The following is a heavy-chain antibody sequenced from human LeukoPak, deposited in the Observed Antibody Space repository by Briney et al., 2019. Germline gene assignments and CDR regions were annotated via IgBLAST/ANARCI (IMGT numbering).Heavy chain of an antibody. Sequence: GGSLRLSCAASGFTVSSNYMSWVRQAPGKGLEWVSVIYSGGSTYYADSVKGRFTISRDNSKNTLYLQMNSLRAEDTAVYYCARLGYCSGGSCYSQASDIWGQGTMVTVSS. CDR2: IYSGGST. D-gene: IGHD2-15*01. CDR1: GFTVSSNY. V-gene: IGHV3-53*01. J-gene: IGHJ3*02. CDR3: ARLGYCSGGSCYSQASDI.